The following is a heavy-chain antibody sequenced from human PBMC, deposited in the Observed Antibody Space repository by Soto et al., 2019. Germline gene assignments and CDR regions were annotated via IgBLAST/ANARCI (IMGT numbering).Heavy chain of an antibody. V-gene: IGHV4-59*01. CDR2: IYYSGST. D-gene: IGHD3-9*01. CDR1: GYSISVYY. J-gene: IGHJ4*02. Sequence: SEALSVNCAVSGYSISVYYWSWIRQPPGKGLEWIGYIYYSGSTTYNPSLKSRVTISVDTSKNQFSLKLTSVTAADTAVYYCARENHWESETGYYFDYWGQGALVTVSS. CDR3: ARENHWESETGYYFDY.